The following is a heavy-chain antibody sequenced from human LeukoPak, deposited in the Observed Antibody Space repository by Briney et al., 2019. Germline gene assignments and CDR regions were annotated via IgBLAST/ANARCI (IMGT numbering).Heavy chain of an antibody. V-gene: IGHV3-21*01. D-gene: IGHD3-22*01. CDR1: GFTFSTYS. CDR2: ISGSRTYI. J-gene: IGHJ4*02. CDR3: ARDRDSSGCLDY. Sequence: PGGSLRLSCAASGFTFSTYSMHWVRQAPGKGLEWVSSISGSRTYIYYADSLKGRFTISRDNAKSSLYLQMNTLRAEDTGVYYCARDRDSSGCLDYWGQGILVTVSS.